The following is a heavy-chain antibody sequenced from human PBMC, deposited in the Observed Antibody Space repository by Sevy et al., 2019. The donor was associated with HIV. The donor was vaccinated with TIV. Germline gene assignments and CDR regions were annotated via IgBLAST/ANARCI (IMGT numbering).Heavy chain of an antibody. CDR1: GGSISSSSYY. D-gene: IGHD3-10*01. V-gene: IGHV4-39*01. CDR2: IYYSGST. Sequence: SETLSLTCTVSGGSISSSSYYWGWIRQPPGKGLEWIGSIYYSGSTYYNPSLKSRVTISVDTSKNQFSLKLSSVTAADTAVYYCARARAIGELLYRYWGQGTLVTVSS. CDR3: ARARAIGELLYRY. J-gene: IGHJ4*02.